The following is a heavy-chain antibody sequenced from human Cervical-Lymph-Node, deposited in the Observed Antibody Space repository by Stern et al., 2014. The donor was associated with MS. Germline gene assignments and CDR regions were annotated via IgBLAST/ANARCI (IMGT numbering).Heavy chain of an antibody. CDR2: ISHDGSKK. CDR3: VRTESFYYYDGMDV. V-gene: IGHV3-30*09. J-gene: IGHJ6*02. CDR1: GSTFSKSA. Sequence: MQLVESGGGVVPPGRSLRLSCADSGSTFSKSAMHWVRQAPGKGLEWGAVISHDGSKKQYGDSVKGRLAISRDNSRNTLSLEIYSLRAEDTAVYYCVRTESFYYYDGMDVWGHGTTVIVSS.